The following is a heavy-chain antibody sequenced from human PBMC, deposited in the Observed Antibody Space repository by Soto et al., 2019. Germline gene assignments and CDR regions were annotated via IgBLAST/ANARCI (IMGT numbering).Heavy chain of an antibody. Sequence: QVQLVQSGAEVKKPGSSVKVSCKASGGTFSSYAISWVRQAPGQGLEWMGGIIPIFGTADYAQQFQGRVTITADSSTSTAYMERSSLRSEYTSVYHCASQLTGLCYYYGMDVWGQGTTVTVSS. CDR2: IIPIFGTA. V-gene: IGHV1-69*12. J-gene: IGHJ6*02. CDR3: ASQLTGLCYYYGMDV. CDR1: GGTFSSYA. D-gene: IGHD7-27*01.